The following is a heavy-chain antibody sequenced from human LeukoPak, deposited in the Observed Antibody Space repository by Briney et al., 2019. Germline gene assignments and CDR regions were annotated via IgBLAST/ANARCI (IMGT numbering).Heavy chain of an antibody. V-gene: IGHV4-59*01. D-gene: IGHD4-17*01. CDR1: GGSIGTYY. J-gene: IGHJ6*02. CDR3: AREDPQTTVPEGMDV. CDR2: IYVTGT. Sequence: PSETLSLTCTVSGGSIGTYYWSWLRQSPGKGLEWIGYIYVTGTRYNPYLKSRVTISVDTSRNQFSLQLRSVTAADTAVYYCAREDPQTTVPEGMDVWGQGTTVIVSS.